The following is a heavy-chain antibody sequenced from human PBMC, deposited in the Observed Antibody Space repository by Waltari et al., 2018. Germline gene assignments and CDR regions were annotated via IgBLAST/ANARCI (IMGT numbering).Heavy chain of an antibody. CDR1: GGSIASPDHS. D-gene: IGHD2-8*01. Sequence: QVQLQESGPGLVKPSETLSLTCSVSGGSIASPDHSWGWIRQPPGKGLEWIGTIYYSGSTYYNPSLKSRVTMSLDTSKNQFFLRLTSVSATDTAFYFCARHLIMSSPSINWFDPWGQGTLVSVSS. J-gene: IGHJ5*02. CDR3: ARHLIMSSPSINWFDP. CDR2: IYYSGST. V-gene: IGHV4-39*01.